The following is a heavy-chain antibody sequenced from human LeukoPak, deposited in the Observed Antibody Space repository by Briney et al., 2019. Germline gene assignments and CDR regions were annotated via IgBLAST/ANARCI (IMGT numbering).Heavy chain of an antibody. D-gene: IGHD3-9*01. V-gene: IGHV3-48*01. CDR1: GLTFIGYS. Sequence: GGSLRLSCAASGLTFIGYSRNWVRQAPGKGREWVSYISSSSSTIYYADSVKGRFTISRDNAKNSLYLQMNSLRAEDTAVYYCAREGGVLRYFDWLPFDYWGQGTLVTVSS. CDR2: ISSSSSTI. J-gene: IGHJ4*02. CDR3: AREGGVLRYFDWLPFDY.